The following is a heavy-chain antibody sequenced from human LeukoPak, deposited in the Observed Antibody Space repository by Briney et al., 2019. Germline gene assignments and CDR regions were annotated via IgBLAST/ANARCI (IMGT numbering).Heavy chain of an antibody. V-gene: IGHV6-1*01. Sequence: SETLSLTCAIFGDSVSSNSAASNWIRQSPSRGLEWLGRTYYRSKWYNDYAVSVRSRITINPDTSKNQFSLQLNSVTPEDTAVYYCARGQAASMRRGFDPWGQGTLVTVSS. CDR3: ARGQAASMRRGFDP. J-gene: IGHJ5*02. CDR1: GDSVSSNSAA. CDR2: TYYRSKWYN. D-gene: IGHD6-13*01.